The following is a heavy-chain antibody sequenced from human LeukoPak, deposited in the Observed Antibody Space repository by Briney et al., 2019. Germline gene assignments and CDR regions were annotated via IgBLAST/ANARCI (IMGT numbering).Heavy chain of an antibody. V-gene: IGHV3-48*01. CDR1: GFTFSGSA. CDR3: ARDYNYFDY. J-gene: IGHJ4*02. CDR2: ITSSRSTI. Sequence: GGSLRLSCAASGFTFSGSALHWVRQAPGKGLEWVSSITSSRSTIYYADSVKGRFTISRDNAKNSLYLQMNSLRAEDTAVYYCARDYNYFDYWGQGTLVTVSS. D-gene: IGHD4-11*01.